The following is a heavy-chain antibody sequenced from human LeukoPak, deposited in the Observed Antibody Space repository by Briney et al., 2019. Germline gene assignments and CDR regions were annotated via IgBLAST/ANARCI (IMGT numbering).Heavy chain of an antibody. Sequence: GGSLRLSCAASGFTFSSYGMHWVRQAPGKGLEWVAVISYDGSNKYYADSVKGRFTISRDNSKNTLYLQMNSLRAEDTAVYYCARVSFDWGFDYWGQGTLVTVSS. D-gene: IGHD3-9*01. V-gene: IGHV3-30*03. CDR1: GFTFSSYG. J-gene: IGHJ4*02. CDR3: ARVSFDWGFDY. CDR2: ISYDGSNK.